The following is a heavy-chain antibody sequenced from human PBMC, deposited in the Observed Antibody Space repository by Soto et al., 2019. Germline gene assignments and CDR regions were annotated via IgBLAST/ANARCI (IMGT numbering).Heavy chain of an antibody. Sequence: GGSLRLSCAASGFTFSSYGMHWVRQAPGKGLEWVAVIRYSGSNIYYADSVKGRFTISRDNAKNSLYLQMNSLRAEDTAVYYCARSIRYCSGGSCLKTGWFDPWGQRTLVTVSS. V-gene: IGHV3-33*01. CDR2: IRYSGSNI. J-gene: IGHJ5*02. CDR3: ARSIRYCSGGSCLKTGWFDP. CDR1: GFTFSSYG. D-gene: IGHD2-15*01.